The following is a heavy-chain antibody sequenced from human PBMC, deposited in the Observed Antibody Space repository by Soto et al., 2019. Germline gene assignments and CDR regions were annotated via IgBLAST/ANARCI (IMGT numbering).Heavy chain of an antibody. J-gene: IGHJ6*02. CDR2: INPSGGST. Sequence: ASVKVSCKASGYPFTSYYIHWVRQAPGQGLEWMGIINPSGGSTSYAQKFQGRVTMTRDTSTSTVYMELSSLRSEDTAVYYCAGPAQASYYYYGMDVWGQGTTVTVSS. CDR1: GYPFTSYY. V-gene: IGHV1-46*01. CDR3: AGPAQASYYYYGMDV.